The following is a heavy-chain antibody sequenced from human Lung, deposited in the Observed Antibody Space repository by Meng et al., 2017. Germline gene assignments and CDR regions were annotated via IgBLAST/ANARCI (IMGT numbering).Heavy chain of an antibody. J-gene: IGHJ5*02. CDR2: ISAYSGNT. V-gene: IGHV1-18*01. CDR3: ATEVGGGWFDP. CDR1: GYTFTSYG. D-gene: IGHD3-16*01. Sequence: QVQPVQSGAEVKKPGALVKVSCKASGYTFTSYGISWVRQAPGHGLEWMGWISAYSGNTNYAQKFQGRVTMTTDTSTSTAYMELRSLRSDDTAVYYCATEVGGGWFDPWGQGTLVTVSS.